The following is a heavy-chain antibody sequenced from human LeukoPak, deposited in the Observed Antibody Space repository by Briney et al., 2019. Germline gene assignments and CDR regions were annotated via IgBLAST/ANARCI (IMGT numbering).Heavy chain of an antibody. J-gene: IGHJ6*02. CDR1: GYTFTGYY. Sequence: ASVKVSCKASGYTFTGYYMHWVRQAPGQGLEWMGWINPNSGGTNYAQKFQGRVTMTRDTSISTAYMELSRLRSDDTAVYYCARTYSGSYYDPWYYYYGMDAWGQGTTVTVSS. CDR2: INPNSGGT. V-gene: IGHV1-2*02. D-gene: IGHD1-26*01. CDR3: ARTYSGSYYDPWYYYYGMDA.